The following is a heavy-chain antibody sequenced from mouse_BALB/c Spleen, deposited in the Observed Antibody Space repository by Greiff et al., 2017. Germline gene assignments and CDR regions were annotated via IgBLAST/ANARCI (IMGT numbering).Heavy chain of an antibody. CDR1: GYTFTSYY. Sequence: VKLQQPGAELVKPGASVKLSCKASGYTFTSYYMYWVKQRPGQGLEWIGGINPSNGGTNFNEKFKSKATLTVDKSSSTAYMQLSSLTSEDSAVYYCTRGDGSSYGYFDVWGAGTTVTVSS. CDR3: TRGDGSSYGYFDV. D-gene: IGHD1-1*01. V-gene: IGHV1S81*02. CDR2: INPSNGGT. J-gene: IGHJ1*01.